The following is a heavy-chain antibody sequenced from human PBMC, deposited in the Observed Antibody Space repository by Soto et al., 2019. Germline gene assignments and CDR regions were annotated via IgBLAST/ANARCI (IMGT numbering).Heavy chain of an antibody. J-gene: IGHJ4*02. Sequence: GGSLRLSCAASGFTFDDYAMHWVRQAPGKGLEWVSGISWNSGSIGYADSVKGRFTISRDNAKNSLYLQMNSLRAEDTALYYCAKGFYDFWSGVFDYWGQGTLVTVSS. CDR1: GFTFDDYA. CDR2: ISWNSGSI. CDR3: AKGFYDFWSGVFDY. D-gene: IGHD3-3*01. V-gene: IGHV3-9*01.